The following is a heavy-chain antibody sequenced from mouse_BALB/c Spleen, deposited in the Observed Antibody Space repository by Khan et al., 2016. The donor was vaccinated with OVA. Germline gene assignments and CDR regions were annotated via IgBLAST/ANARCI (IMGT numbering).Heavy chain of an antibody. CDR3: ARGYFGNYEFAY. D-gene: IGHD2-1*01. CDR1: GYTFTNYW. J-gene: IGHJ3*01. Sequence: QVQLQQSEAELVKPGASVKLSCKTSGYTFTNYWIQWIKQRPGQGLEWIGEIFPGTGTTYYNENFKGKATLAIDTSSTPAYMQLSSLTSEDSAGYFCARGYFGNYEFAYWGQGTLVTVSA. CDR2: IFPGTGTT. V-gene: IGHV1S132*01.